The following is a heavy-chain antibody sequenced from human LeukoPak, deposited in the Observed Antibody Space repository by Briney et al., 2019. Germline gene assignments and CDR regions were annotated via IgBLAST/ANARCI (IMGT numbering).Heavy chain of an antibody. CDR3: AKDRGDGYKKQDAFDI. D-gene: IGHD5-24*01. Sequence: ASVKVSCKASGYTFTSYDINWVRQATGQGLEWMGWMNPNSGNTGYAQKFQGRVTMTRNTSISTAYMELSSLRAEDTAVYYCAKDRGDGYKKQDAFDIWGQGTMVTVSS. CDR1: GYTFTSYD. CDR2: MNPNSGNT. V-gene: IGHV1-8*01. J-gene: IGHJ3*02.